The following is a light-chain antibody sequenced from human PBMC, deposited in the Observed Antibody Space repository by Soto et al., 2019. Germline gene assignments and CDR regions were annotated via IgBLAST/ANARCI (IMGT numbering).Light chain of an antibody. V-gene: IGKV1-5*01. CDR2: DAS. CDR1: QSISSW. Sequence: GDRVTITCRASQSISSWSAWYQQKPGKAPKFLIYDASNLESGVPSRFSGSGSGTEFTLTISSLQPDDFATYYCQQYSSYWTFGQGTKVDIK. J-gene: IGKJ1*01. CDR3: QQYSSYWT.